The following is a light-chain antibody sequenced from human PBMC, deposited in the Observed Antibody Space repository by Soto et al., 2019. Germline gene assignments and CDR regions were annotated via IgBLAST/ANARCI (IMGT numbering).Light chain of an antibody. J-gene: IGKJ1*01. CDR1: QTITTW. CDR3: QQYNSYWT. V-gene: IGKV1-5*01. CDR2: DAS. Sequence: DIKMTQSPSTLSASVGDRVTITCRASQTITTWLAWYQQKPGKAPELLIYDASSLESGVPSRFSGSGSGTEFTLTISSLQPDDFATYYCQQYNSYWTFGQGTKVDIK.